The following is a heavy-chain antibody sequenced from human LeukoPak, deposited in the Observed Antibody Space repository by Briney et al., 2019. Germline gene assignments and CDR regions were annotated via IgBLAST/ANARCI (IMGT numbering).Heavy chain of an antibody. Sequence: GGSLRLSCAASGFTFSRFAMNWVRQAPGKGLEWVANIKQDGSEKYYVDSVKGRFTISRDNAKNSLYLQMNSLRAEDTAVYYCARDLITGTSHWGQGTLVTVSS. CDR1: GFTFSRFA. CDR3: ARDLITGTSH. D-gene: IGHD1-20*01. CDR2: IKQDGSEK. V-gene: IGHV3-7*03. J-gene: IGHJ4*02.